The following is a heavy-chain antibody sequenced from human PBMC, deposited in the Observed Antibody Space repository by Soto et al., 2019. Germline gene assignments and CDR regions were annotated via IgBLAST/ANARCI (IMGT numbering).Heavy chain of an antibody. CDR2: ISSSGSTI. V-gene: IGHV3-11*01. Sequence: PGGSLRLSCAASGFTFSDYYMSWIRQAPGKGLEWVSYISSSGSTIYYADSVKGRFTISRDNAKNSLYLQMNSLRAEDTAVYYCARDGCSSTSCYHGMDVWGQGTTVTVSS. CDR3: ARDGCSSTSCYHGMDV. J-gene: IGHJ6*02. D-gene: IGHD2-2*01. CDR1: GFTFSDYY.